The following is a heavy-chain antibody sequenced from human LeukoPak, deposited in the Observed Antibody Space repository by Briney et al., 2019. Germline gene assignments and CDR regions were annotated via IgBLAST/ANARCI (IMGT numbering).Heavy chain of an antibody. CDR2: ISGSGGST. J-gene: IGHJ4*02. Sequence: TGGPLRLSCAASGFTFSSYAMSWVRQAPGKGLEWVSAISGSGGSTYYADSVKGRFTISRDNSKNTLYLQMNSLRAEDTAVYYCAKGGYSYGHSDYWSEGTLVTVSA. V-gene: IGHV3-23*01. D-gene: IGHD5-18*01. CDR1: GFTFSSYA. CDR3: AKGGYSYGHSDY.